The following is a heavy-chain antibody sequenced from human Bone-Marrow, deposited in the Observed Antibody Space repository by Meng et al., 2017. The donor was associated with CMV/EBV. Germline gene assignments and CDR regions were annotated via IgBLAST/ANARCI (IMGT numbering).Heavy chain of an antibody. Sequence: GGSLRLSCAASGFTFDDYAMHWVRQAPGKGLEWVSGISWNSGSIGYADSVKGRFTISRDNAKISLYLQMNSLRAEDTALYYCAKGGQLASYYYYGMDVWGQATTVTVSS. D-gene: IGHD6-6*01. J-gene: IGHJ6*02. CDR3: AKGGQLASYYYYGMDV. V-gene: IGHV3-9*01. CDR1: GFTFDDYA. CDR2: ISWNSGSI.